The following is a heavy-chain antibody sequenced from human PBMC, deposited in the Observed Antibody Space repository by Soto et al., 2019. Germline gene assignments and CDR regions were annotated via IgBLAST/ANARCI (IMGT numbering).Heavy chain of an antibody. V-gene: IGHV3-23*01. Sequence: EVQLLESGGGLVQPGGSLRLSCAASGFTFSSYAMSWVRQAPGKGLEWVSAISGSGGSTYYADSVKARFTISRDNSKNTLYLQLNSLRAEDTAVYYCAKIPHSSTWYLDAFAIWGQGTMVTVSS. J-gene: IGHJ3*02. CDR2: ISGSGGST. CDR1: GFTFSSYA. D-gene: IGHD6-13*01. CDR3: AKIPHSSTWYLDAFAI.